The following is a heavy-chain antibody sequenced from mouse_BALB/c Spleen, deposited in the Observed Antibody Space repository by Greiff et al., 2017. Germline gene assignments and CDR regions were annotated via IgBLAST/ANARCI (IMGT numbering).Heavy chain of an antibody. D-gene: IGHD2-4*01. CDR3: ARGRKNDYDDGSWCAY. Sequence: QVQLQQSGAELMKPGASVKISCKATGYTFSSYWIEWVKQRPGHGLEWIGGILPGSGSTNYNEKFKGKATFTADTSSNTAYMQLSSLTSEDSAVYYCARGRKNDYDDGSWCAYWGQGTLVTVSA. CDR2: ILPGSGST. J-gene: IGHJ3*01. V-gene: IGHV1-9*01. CDR1: GYTFSSYW.